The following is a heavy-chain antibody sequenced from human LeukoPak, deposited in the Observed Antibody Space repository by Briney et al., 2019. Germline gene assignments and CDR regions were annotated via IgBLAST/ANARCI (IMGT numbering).Heavy chain of an antibody. J-gene: IGHJ4*02. D-gene: IGHD3-10*01. CDR2: IYYSGST. Sequence: PTQTLSLTCTVSGGSISSGGYYWSWIRQHPGKGLEWIGYIYYSGSTYYNPSLKSRVTISVDTSKNQFSLKLSSVTAADTAVYYCARDDYGSGSFDYWGQGTLVTVSS. CDR1: GGSISSGGYY. CDR3: ARDDYGSGSFDY. V-gene: IGHV4-31*03.